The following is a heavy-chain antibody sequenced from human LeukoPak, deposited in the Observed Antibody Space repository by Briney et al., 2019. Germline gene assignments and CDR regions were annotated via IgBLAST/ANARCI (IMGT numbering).Heavy chain of an antibody. D-gene: IGHD4-17*01. V-gene: IGHV3-21*01. CDR1: GFTFSSYN. Sequence: GGSLRLSCAASGFTFSSYNMNWVRQAPGKGLEWVSSISSSGSYIYYADSVKGRFTISRDNAKNSLYLQMNSLRAEDTAVYYCAREDYGDYVFGHWGQGTLVTVSS. CDR2: ISSSGSYI. J-gene: IGHJ4*02. CDR3: AREDYGDYVFGH.